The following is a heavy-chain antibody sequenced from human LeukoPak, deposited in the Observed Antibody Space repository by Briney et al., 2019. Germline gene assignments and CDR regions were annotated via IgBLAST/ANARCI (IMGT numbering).Heavy chain of an antibody. CDR3: ARDLGDSSSCLDY. V-gene: IGHV5-10-1*01. CDR1: GYSFTSYW. Sequence: GESLKISCKVSGYSFTSYWISRVRQMPGKGLEWMGRIDPSDSYSNYSPSFQGHVTMSADKSIGTAYLQWSSLQASDTAMYYCARDLGDSSSCLDYWGQGTLVTVSS. CDR2: IDPSDSYS. J-gene: IGHJ4*02. D-gene: IGHD6-13*01.